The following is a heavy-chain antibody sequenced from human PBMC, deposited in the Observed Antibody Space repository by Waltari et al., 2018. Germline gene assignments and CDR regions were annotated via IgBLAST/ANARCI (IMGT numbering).Heavy chain of an antibody. CDR3: ARLESSGSSSLDY. CDR1: GHIFTDQF. Sequence: QVQLVQSGAEVKKPGASVKVSCKTSGHIFTDQFVHWVRQAPGQGLGGMGWINPRNGVTKYGQKFKGRLTMTSDTSVSIAHLELSRLKSDDSAVYFCARLESSGSSSLDYWGQGTMVIVSS. J-gene: IGHJ4*02. D-gene: IGHD6-13*01. V-gene: IGHV1-2*02. CDR2: INPRNGVT.